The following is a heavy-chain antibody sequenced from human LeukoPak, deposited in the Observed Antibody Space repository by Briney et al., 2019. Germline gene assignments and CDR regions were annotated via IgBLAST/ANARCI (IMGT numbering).Heavy chain of an antibody. CDR3: ATGLHLAYYYDSSV. D-gene: IGHD3-22*01. Sequence: ASVKASCKVSGYTLTELSMHWVRQAPGKGLEWMGGFDPEDGETIYAQKFQGRVTMTEDTSTDTAYMELSSLRSEDTAVYYCATGLHLAYYYDSSVWGQGTLVTVSS. J-gene: IGHJ4*02. CDR2: FDPEDGET. V-gene: IGHV1-24*01. CDR1: GYTLTELS.